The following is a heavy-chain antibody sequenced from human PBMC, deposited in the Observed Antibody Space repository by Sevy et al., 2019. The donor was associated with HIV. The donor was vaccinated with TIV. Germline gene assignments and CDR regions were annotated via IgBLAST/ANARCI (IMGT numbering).Heavy chain of an antibody. CDR3: ARGGGFSDEGMDV. CDR1: DGSISPYY. Sequence: SETLSLTCTVSDGSISPYYWNWIRQPPGKGLEWIGYIYYSGSTNYNPSLRSRVTISVDTSKTQFSLKLGSVTAADTAVYFCARGGGFSDEGMDVWGQGTTVTVSS. CDR2: IYYSGST. D-gene: IGHD1-26*01. J-gene: IGHJ6*02. V-gene: IGHV4-59*01.